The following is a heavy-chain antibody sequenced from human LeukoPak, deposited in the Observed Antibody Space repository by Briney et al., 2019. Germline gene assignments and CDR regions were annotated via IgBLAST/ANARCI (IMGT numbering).Heavy chain of an antibody. CDR2: ISGDAYHM. V-gene: IGHV3-74*01. D-gene: IGHD2-21*02. CDR1: GFTFSDYW. Sequence: GGSLRLSCAASGFTFSDYWIHWVRQAPGKGLVWVSRISGDAYHMTYADSVRGRFTISRDNAKNTVFLQMNSLRDEDTAVYYCARAVVVSASDYWGQGTLVTVSS. CDR3: ARAVVVSASDY. J-gene: IGHJ4*02.